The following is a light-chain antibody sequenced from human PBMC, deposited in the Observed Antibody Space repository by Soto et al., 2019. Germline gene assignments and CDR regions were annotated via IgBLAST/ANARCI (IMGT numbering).Light chain of an antibody. Sequence: QSVLTQPASVSGSPGQSITISCTGASSDIGAYNYVSWNQQHPGKAPKLMIYEVSNRPSGVSNRFSGSKSGNTASLTISGLQAEDEADYYCSSYTSSSTYVFGTGTKVTLL. CDR1: SSDIGAYNY. J-gene: IGLJ1*01. CDR2: EVS. V-gene: IGLV2-14*01. CDR3: SSYTSSSTYV.